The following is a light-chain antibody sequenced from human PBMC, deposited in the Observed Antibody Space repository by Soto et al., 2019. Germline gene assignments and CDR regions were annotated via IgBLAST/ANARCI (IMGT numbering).Light chain of an antibody. J-gene: IGKJ1*01. V-gene: IGKV3-15*01. CDR1: ESVSSN. CDR3: QQYNNWPPWT. CDR2: GAS. Sequence: VMTQSPATLSVSPGERAPLSCRARESVSSNLAWYQQRPGQAPRLLIYGASTRATDTPVRFRGSGSGTEFTLTISRLQSDDFAVYYCQQYNNWPPWTFGQGTKVDNK.